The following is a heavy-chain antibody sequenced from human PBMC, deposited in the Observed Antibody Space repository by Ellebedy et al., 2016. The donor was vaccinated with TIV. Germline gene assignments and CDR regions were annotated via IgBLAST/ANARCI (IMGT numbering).Heavy chain of an antibody. CDR3: ARDSGSSWFH. J-gene: IGHJ4*02. V-gene: IGHV7-4-1*02. D-gene: IGHD6-13*01. CDR2: INTNTGNP. CDR1: GYSFKSYA. Sequence: ASVKVSCKASGYSFKSYAMNWVRQAPGQGLEWMGWINTNTGNPTYAQGFTGRFVFSLDTSVSTAYLEISSLKVEDTAVYYCARDSGSSWFHWGQGTLITVSS.